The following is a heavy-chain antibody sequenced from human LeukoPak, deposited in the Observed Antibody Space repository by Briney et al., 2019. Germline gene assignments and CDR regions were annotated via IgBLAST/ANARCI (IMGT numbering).Heavy chain of an antibody. V-gene: IGHV3-7*01. CDR1: GFTFSLYW. CDR3: AKARPGDTFDF. J-gene: IGHJ4*02. D-gene: IGHD3-10*01. Sequence: GGSLRLSCAASGFTFSLYWMNWVRQAPGKGLEWVASIMKDGSEKYYVDSAKGRFTISRDNAKDSLYLQMNSLRAEDTAVYYCAKARPGDTFDFWGQGTLVTVSS. CDR2: IMKDGSEK.